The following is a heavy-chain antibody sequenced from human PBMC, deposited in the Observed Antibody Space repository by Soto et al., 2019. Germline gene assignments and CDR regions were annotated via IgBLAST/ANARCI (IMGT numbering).Heavy chain of an antibody. CDR2: ISYDGSNK. J-gene: IGHJ4*02. CDR3: ARTSRELAAATFYYFDY. V-gene: IGHV3-30-3*01. CDR1: GFTFSSYA. Sequence: VGSLRLSCAASGFTFSSYAMHWVRQAPGKGLEWVAVISYDGSNKYYADSVKGRFTISRDNSKNTLYLQMNSLRAEDTAVYYCARTSRELAAATFYYFDYWGQGTLVTVSS. D-gene: IGHD1-26*01.